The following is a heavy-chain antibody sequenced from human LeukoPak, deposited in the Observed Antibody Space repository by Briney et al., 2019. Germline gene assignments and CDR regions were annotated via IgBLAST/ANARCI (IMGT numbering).Heavy chain of an antibody. D-gene: IGHD3-10*01. CDR1: GYTFTSYY. V-gene: IGHV1-46*01. CDR2: INPSGGST. J-gene: IGHJ6*02. Sequence: ASVKVSCKASGYTFTSYYMHWVRQAPGQGLEWMGIINPSGGSTSYAQKFQGRVTMTTDTSTSTAYMELRSLRSDDTAVYYCAKNYPSYGSGSYHGMDVWGQGTTVTVSS. CDR3: AKNYPSYGSGSYHGMDV.